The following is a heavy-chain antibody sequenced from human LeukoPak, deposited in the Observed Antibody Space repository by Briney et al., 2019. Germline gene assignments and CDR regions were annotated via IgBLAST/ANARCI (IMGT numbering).Heavy chain of an antibody. D-gene: IGHD2-15*01. CDR3: ARDNSMGGRGWWFDP. CDR2: INPNSGGT. V-gene: IGHV1-2*02. Sequence: GASVKVSCKASGYTFTGYYMHWVRQAPGQGLEWMGWINPNSGGTNYAQKFQGRVTMTRDTSISTAYMELSRLRSDDTAVYYCARDNSMGGRGWWFDPWGQGTLVTVSS. CDR1: GYTFTGYY. J-gene: IGHJ5*02.